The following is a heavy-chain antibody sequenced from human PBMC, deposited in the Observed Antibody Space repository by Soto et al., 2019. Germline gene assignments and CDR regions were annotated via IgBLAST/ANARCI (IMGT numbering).Heavy chain of an antibody. Sequence: QVQLVESGGGVVRPGRSLRLSCAASGFTFSSYAMHWVRQAPGKGLEWVAVISYDGSNKYYADSVKGRFTISRDNSKNTLYLQMNSLRAEDTAVFYCARDHGGWYFHWYFDLWGRGTLVTVSS. CDR3: ARDHGGWYFHWYFDL. J-gene: IGHJ2*01. D-gene: IGHD6-19*01. V-gene: IGHV3-30-3*01. CDR1: GFTFSSYA. CDR2: ISYDGSNK.